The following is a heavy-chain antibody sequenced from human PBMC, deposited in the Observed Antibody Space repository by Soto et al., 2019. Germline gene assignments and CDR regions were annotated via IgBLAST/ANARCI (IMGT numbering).Heavy chain of an antibody. CDR3: VQAIFDTSGYYYAY. Sequence: PGGSLRLSCSASGFTFSTYPIHWVRQAPGTGLEYVSAISSTGGSTYYADSVKGRFTISRDNSKSTLYLQMSSLRAEDTAVYHCVQAIFDTSGYYYAYWGQGTQVTVSS. CDR2: ISSTGGST. J-gene: IGHJ4*02. V-gene: IGHV3-64D*08. CDR1: GFTFSTYP. D-gene: IGHD3-22*01.